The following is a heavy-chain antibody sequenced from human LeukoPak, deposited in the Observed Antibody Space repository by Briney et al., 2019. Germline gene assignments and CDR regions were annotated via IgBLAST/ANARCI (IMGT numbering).Heavy chain of an antibody. V-gene: IGHV3-23*01. J-gene: IGHJ4*02. Sequence: GGSLRLSCAVSGITLSNYGMSWVRQAPGKGLEWVAAISDSGCRTNYADSVRGRFTIPRDNSKNTLYLQMNSLRAEDTAVYFCAKRGVVIRVILVGFHKEAYYFDSWGQGALVSVSS. CDR2: ISDSGCRT. D-gene: IGHD3-10*01. CDR1: GITLSNYG. CDR3: AKRGVVIRVILVGFHKEAYYFDS.